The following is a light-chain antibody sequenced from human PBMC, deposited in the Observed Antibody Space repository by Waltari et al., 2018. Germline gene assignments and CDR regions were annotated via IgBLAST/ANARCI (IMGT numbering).Light chain of an antibody. Sequence: QSVLTQAPSVFGAPGQRVTISCSGGSSNIGAGYDVHWYQQLPGTAPKLLIYGNDNRPSGVPDGFSASKSGTSASLAITGLQADDEAIYFCQSYDDSLRASVFGGGARLIVL. CDR3: QSYDDSLRASV. J-gene: IGLJ2*01. CDR1: SSNIGAGYD. V-gene: IGLV1-40*01. CDR2: GND.